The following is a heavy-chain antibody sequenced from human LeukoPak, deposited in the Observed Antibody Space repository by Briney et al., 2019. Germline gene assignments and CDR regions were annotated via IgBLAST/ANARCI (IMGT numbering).Heavy chain of an antibody. Sequence: GGSLRLSCAASGFTVSSNFMSWVRQAPGKGLEWVSIIYSGGNTYYADSVKGRFTISRDNSKNTLYLQMNSLRVEDTAVYYCAGRGRAALVDYWGQGTLVTVSS. V-gene: IGHV3-53*01. CDR1: GFTVSSNF. CDR3: AGRGRAALVDY. D-gene: IGHD6-13*01. J-gene: IGHJ4*02. CDR2: IYSGGNT.